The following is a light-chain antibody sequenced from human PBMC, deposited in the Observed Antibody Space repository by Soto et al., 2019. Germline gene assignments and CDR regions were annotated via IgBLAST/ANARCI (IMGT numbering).Light chain of an antibody. CDR2: DVS. V-gene: IGLV2-14*01. CDR1: SSDVGDYKY. J-gene: IGLJ1*01. Sequence: QSDLTQRASVSGSPGQSITVSCTGTSSDVGDYKYVSWYQQHPGKAPKLMIYDVSNRPSGVSNRFSGSKSGNTASLTISGLQAEDEADYYCSSYTSSSTLYVFGTGTKVTVL. CDR3: SSYTSSSTLYV.